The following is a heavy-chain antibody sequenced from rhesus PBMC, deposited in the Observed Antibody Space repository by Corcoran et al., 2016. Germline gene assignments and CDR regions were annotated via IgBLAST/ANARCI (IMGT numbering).Heavy chain of an antibody. Sequence: QVQLVQSGAEIKQPGASVTLSCKASGYTFTSYYLPWVRQAPGHGLAWIRRNSTYKGNKVYAQNFKGRVTRSTDKSTRTGYMELSSLRSEDTAVYYCTRASGNNHVYFDYWGQGVLVTVSS. CDR2: NSTYKGNK. CDR1: GYTFTSYY. CDR3: TRASGNNHVYFDY. V-gene: IGHV1-180*01. J-gene: IGHJ4*01. D-gene: IGHD1-26*01.